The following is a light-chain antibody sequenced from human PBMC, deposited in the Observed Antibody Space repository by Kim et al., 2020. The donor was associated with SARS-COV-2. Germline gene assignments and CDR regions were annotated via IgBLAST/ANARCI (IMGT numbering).Light chain of an antibody. CDR1: SLRTSY. CDR2: GKN. V-gene: IGLV3-19*01. J-gene: IGLJ2*01. Sequence: SSELTQDPAVSVALGQTVRITCQGDSLRTSYASWYQQKPGQAPVLVIYGKNDRPSGIPDRFSGSSSGNTASLTITGARAEDEADYYCNSRDSSAYHVVFGGGTQLTVL. CDR3: NSRDSSAYHVV.